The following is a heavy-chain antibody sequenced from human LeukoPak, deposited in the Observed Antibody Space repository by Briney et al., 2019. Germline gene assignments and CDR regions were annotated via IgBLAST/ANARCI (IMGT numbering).Heavy chain of an antibody. D-gene: IGHD6-13*01. CDR1: GGPFSGYY. CDR2: INHSGST. Sequence: SETLSLTCAVSGGPFSGYYWSWIRQPPGKGLEWIGEINHSGSTNYNPSLKSRVTISVDTSKNQFSLKLSSVTAADTAVYYCASSVGSWEFDYWGQGTLVTVSS. V-gene: IGHV4-34*01. J-gene: IGHJ4*02. CDR3: ASSVGSWEFDY.